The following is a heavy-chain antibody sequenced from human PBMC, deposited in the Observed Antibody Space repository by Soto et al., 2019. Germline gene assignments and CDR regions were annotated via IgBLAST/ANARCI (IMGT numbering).Heavy chain of an antibody. J-gene: IGHJ6*02. CDR2: ISGSGSII. D-gene: IGHD3-22*01. CDR3: ERDHDSSGKIHYDYGMDV. V-gene: IGHV3-11*01. CDR1: GFNFRDYY. Sequence: QVQLEESGGGLVKPGGSLRLSCAASGFNFRDYYFNWIRRAPGKGLEWVSYISGSGSIIYYADSVKGRFTISRDNAKNSVYLQMNSLRDEDTAVYYCERDHDSSGKIHYDYGMDVWGQGTTVTVS.